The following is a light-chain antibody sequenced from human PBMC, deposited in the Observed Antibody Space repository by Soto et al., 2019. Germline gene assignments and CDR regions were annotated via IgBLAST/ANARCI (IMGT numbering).Light chain of an antibody. CDR2: LNSDGSH. CDR1: SGHSSYA. V-gene: IGLV4-69*01. J-gene: IGLJ2*01. Sequence: QLVLTQSPSASASLGASVKLTCTLNSGHSSYAIAWHQQQPEKGPRYLMKLNSDGSHSKGDGIPDRFSGSSSGAERYLTISSXQAXXEAEYYCQXWGTGIHVVFGGGTKLTVL. CDR3: QXWGTGIHVV.